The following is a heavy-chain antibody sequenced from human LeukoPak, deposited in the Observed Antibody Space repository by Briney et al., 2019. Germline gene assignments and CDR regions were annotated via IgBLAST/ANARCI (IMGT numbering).Heavy chain of an antibody. CDR3: AREYYYDSSGSYAFDI. CDR2: ISSSSSYI. J-gene: IGHJ3*02. V-gene: IGHV3-21*01. Sequence: GGSLRLSCAASGFTFSSYSMNWVRQAPGKGLEWVSSISSSSSYIYYADSVKGRFTISRDNAKNSLYLQMNSLRAEDTAVYYCAREYYYDSSGSYAFDIWGQGTMVTVSS. D-gene: IGHD3-22*01. CDR1: GFTFSSYS.